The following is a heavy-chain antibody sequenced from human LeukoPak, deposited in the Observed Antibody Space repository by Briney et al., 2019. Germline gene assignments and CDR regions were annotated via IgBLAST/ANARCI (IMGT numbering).Heavy chain of an antibody. CDR3: ARGGSYGYRYYFDY. D-gene: IGHD5-18*01. Sequence: SVKVSCKASGGTFSSYAISWVRQAPGQGLEWMGGIIAIFGTANYAQKFQGRVTITADESTSTAYMELSSLRSEDTAVYYCARGGSYGYRYYFDYWGQGTLVTVSS. J-gene: IGHJ4*02. CDR1: GGTFSSYA. V-gene: IGHV1-69*01. CDR2: IIAIFGTA.